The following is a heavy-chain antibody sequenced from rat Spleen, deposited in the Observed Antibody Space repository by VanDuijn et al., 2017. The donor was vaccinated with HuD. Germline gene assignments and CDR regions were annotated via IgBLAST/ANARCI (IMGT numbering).Heavy chain of an antibody. Sequence: EVQLQESGPGLVKPSQSLSLTCSVTGYSITSNYWGWIRKFPGNKMEWIGHISYSGSTSYNPSLKSRISITRDTSKNQFFLQLNSVTTEDTATYYCASPIYYYDLGVFDYWGQGVMVTVSS. J-gene: IGHJ2*01. CDR1: GYSITSNY. D-gene: IGHD1-12*01. CDR3: ASPIYYYDLGVFDY. V-gene: IGHV3-1*01. CDR2: ISYSGST.